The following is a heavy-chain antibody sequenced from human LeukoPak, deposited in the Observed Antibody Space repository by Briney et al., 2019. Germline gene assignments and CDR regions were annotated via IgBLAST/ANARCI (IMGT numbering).Heavy chain of an antibody. CDR3: ARISLLWFGELSVDDDY. J-gene: IGHJ4*02. Sequence: ASVKVSCKASGYTFTSYGISWVRQAPGPGLEWMGWISAYNGNTNYAQKLQGRVTMTTDTSTSTAYMELRSLRSDDTAVYYCARISLLWFGELSVDDDYWGQGTLVTVSS. CDR2: ISAYNGNT. CDR1: GYTFTSYG. D-gene: IGHD3-10*01. V-gene: IGHV1-18*01.